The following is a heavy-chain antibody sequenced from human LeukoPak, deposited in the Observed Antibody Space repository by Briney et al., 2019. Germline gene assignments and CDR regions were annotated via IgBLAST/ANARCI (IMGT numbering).Heavy chain of an antibody. CDR2: INPNSGGT. D-gene: IGHD2/OR15-2a*01. J-gene: IGHJ4*02. CDR3: ARDLATLTRGFDS. CDR1: GYTFTAYY. V-gene: IGHV1-2*02. Sequence: ASVKVSCKASGYTFTAYYMHWVRQAPGQGLEWMGWINPNSGGTYSAQKFQGRVTMTRDTSISTAYMELSSLRSDDTAVYYCARDLATLTRGFDSWGQGTLVTVSS.